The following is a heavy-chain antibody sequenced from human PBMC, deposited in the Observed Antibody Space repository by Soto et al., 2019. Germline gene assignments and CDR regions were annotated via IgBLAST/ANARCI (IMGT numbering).Heavy chain of an antibody. J-gene: IGHJ5*02. CDR1: GGSISIYY. Sequence: QVQLQESGPGLVKPSETLSLTCTVSGGSISIYYWSWIRQPAGKGLEWIGRIYTSGSTNYTPSLQSRVTMSVDKSKNQFSLKLSAVTAADTAVYYCARGQGVATRFLEWLSSNWFDPWGQGTLVTVS. CDR3: ARGQGVATRFLEWLSSNWFDP. CDR2: IYTSGST. D-gene: IGHD3-3*01. V-gene: IGHV4-4*07.